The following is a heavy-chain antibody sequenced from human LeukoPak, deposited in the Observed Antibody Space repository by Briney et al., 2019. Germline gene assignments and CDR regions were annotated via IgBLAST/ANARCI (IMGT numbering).Heavy chain of an antibody. J-gene: IGHJ4*02. Sequence: PSETLSLTCTVSGGSISSYYWSWIRQHPGKGLEWIGFIYYSGSTFYNPSLQNRIVMSVDTSKNQFSLNLHSVTAADTAVFYCARVSVDRIDYWGQGILVTVSS. CDR1: GGSISSYY. CDR3: ARVSVDRIDY. V-gene: IGHV4-59*06. D-gene: IGHD1-14*01. CDR2: IYYSGST.